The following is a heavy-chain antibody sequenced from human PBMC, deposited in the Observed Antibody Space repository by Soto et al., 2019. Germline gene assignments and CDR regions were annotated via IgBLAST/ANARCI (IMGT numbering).Heavy chain of an antibody. CDR3: FFQAEDGIRDVRSVSAFLLNRSSDL. Sequence: PKKGLEWIGYIYYSVSASYNPSLKSRVTVSVDTSQNQFSLKLSSVTAADTAVYFFFFQAEDGIRDVRSVSAFLLNRSSDL. J-gene: IGHJ2*01. D-gene: IGHD2-15*01. CDR2: IYYSVSA. V-gene: IGHV4-30-4*06.